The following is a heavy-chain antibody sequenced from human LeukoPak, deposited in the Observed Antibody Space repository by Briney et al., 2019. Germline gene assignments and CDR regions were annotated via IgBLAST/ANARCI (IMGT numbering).Heavy chain of an antibody. CDR2: ISAYNGNT. CDR1: GYTFTSYG. V-gene: IGHV1-18*01. Sequence: ASVKVSCKASGYTFTSYGISWVRQAPGHGLEWMGWISAYNGNTNYAQKLQGRVTMTTDTSTSTAYMELRSLRSDDTAVYYCARLAAVAGTRGVGTPIYYYYGMDVWGQGTTVTVSS. J-gene: IGHJ6*02. CDR3: ARLAAVAGTRGVGTPIYYYYGMDV. D-gene: IGHD6-19*01.